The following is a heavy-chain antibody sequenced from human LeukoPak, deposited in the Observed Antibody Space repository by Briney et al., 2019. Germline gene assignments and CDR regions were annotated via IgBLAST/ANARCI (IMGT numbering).Heavy chain of an antibody. Sequence: PSETLSLTCTVSGVSISGYYWSWIRQPPGKGLEWIGYIYYSGNSGSTSYNPSLKSRVTTSVDTSKNQFSLKLSSVTAADTAVYYCAIGQAEKYYYYYGMDVWGQGTTVTVSS. CDR3: AIGQAEKYYYYYGMDV. J-gene: IGHJ6*02. V-gene: IGHV4-59*01. CDR2: IYYSGNSGST. CDR1: GVSISGYY. D-gene: IGHD6-19*01.